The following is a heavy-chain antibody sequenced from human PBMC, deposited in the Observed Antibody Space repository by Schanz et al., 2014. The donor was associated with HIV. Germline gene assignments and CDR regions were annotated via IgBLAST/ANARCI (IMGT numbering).Heavy chain of an antibody. D-gene: IGHD2-21*01. J-gene: IGHJ6*02. CDR2: MIPSFRLR. Sequence: QVQLVQSGAEVKKPGGSVKVSCTASGYTFVDHYVHWVRQAPGQGLEWMGGMIPSFRLRTYAQKFQGRVTITADESTHTAYMELRSLRSEDTAVYYCAREPDVVVSQNHYYYYGMDVWGQGTTVTVSS. V-gene: IGHV1-69*13. CDR1: GYTFVDHY. CDR3: AREPDVVVSQNHYYYYGMDV.